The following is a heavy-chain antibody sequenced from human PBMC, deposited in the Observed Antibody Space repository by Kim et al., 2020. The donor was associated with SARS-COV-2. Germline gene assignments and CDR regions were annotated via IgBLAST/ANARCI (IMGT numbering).Heavy chain of an antibody. V-gene: IGHV3-23*01. CDR3: ARGKRGEYDY. D-gene: IGHD3-16*01. J-gene: IGHJ4*02. CDR2: SIGTTDNT. CDR1: GFTFSTHV. Sequence: GGSLRLSCAASGFTFSTHVMTWVRQAPGKGLEWVSSIGTTDNTYYAASVKGRFTISREDSKNTLYLQMNSLRVEDTVLYYCARGKRGEYDYWGQGALVSV.